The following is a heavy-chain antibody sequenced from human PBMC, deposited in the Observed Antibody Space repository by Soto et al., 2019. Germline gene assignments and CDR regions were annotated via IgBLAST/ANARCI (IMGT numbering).Heavy chain of an antibody. J-gene: IGHJ6*02. CDR2: ISYDGSNK. V-gene: IGHV3-30-3*01. CDR3: ARGKGGYNYYYYYGMDV. Sequence: GGSLRLSCAASGFTFSSYAMHWVRQAPGKGLEWVAVISYDGSNKYYADSVKGRFTISRDNSKNTLYLQMNSLRAEDTAVYYCARGKGGYNYYYYYGMDVWGQGTTVTVSS. CDR1: GFTFSSYA. D-gene: IGHD1-26*01.